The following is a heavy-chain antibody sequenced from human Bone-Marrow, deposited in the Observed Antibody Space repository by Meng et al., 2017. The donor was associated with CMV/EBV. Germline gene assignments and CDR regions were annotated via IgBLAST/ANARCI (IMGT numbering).Heavy chain of an antibody. CDR1: GFTFDDYA. CDR3: ARGIGQQLGLPLDY. J-gene: IGHJ4*02. D-gene: IGHD6-13*01. CDR2: ISWNSGSI. V-gene: IGHV3-9*01. Sequence: SLKISCAASGFTFDDYAMHWVRQAPGKGLEWVSGISWNSGSIGYADSVKGRFTISRDNAKNSLYLQMNSLRAEDTALYYCARGIGQQLGLPLDYCGQGTVVSVSS.